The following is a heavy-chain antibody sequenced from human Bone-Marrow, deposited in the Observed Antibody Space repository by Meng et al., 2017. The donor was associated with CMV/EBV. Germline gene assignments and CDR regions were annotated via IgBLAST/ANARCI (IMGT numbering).Heavy chain of an antibody. CDR3: ARDARPKDIVVEGGAHFDY. J-gene: IGHJ4*02. CDR2: ISYDGSNK. Sequence: GESLKISCAASGFTFSSYAMHWVRQAPGKGLEWVAVISYDGSNKYYADSVKGRLTISRDNSKNTLYLQMNSLRAEDTAVYYCARDARPKDIVVEGGAHFDYWGQGTLVTVSS. V-gene: IGHV3-30-3*01. D-gene: IGHD2-2*01. CDR1: GFTFSSYA.